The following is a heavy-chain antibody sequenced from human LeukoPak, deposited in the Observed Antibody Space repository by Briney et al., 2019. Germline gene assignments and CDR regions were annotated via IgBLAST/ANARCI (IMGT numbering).Heavy chain of an antibody. CDR1: GGTFSSYA. Sequence: SVKVSCKASGGTFSSYAISWVRQAPGQGLEWMGGIIPIFGTANYAQKFQGRVTITADESTSTAYMELSSLRSEDTAVYYCARGWDGYCSSTSCSDAFDIWGQGTMVTVSS. J-gene: IGHJ3*02. CDR3: ARGWDGYCSSTSCSDAFDI. V-gene: IGHV1-69*13. D-gene: IGHD2-2*03. CDR2: IIPIFGTA.